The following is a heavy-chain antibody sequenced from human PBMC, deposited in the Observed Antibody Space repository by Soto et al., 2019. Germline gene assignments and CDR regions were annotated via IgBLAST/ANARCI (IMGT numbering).Heavy chain of an antibody. D-gene: IGHD6-13*01. V-gene: IGHV3-33*01. CDR2: IWYDGSNK. CDR1: GFTFSSYG. CDR3: ARDGGPGIAAAGYFDY. Sequence: SLRLSCAASGFTFSSYGMHWVRQAPGKGLELVAVIWYDGSNKYYADSVKGRFTISRDNSKNTLYLQMNSLRAEDTAVYYCARDGGPGIAAAGYFDYWGQGXLVTVYS. J-gene: IGHJ4*02.